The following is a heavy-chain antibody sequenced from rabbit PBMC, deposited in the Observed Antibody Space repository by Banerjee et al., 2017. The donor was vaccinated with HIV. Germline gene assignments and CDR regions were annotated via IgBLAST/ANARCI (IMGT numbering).Heavy chain of an antibody. D-gene: IGHD7-1*01. CDR3: ARGGGGYAGYGHGDDAFDP. J-gene: IGHJ2*01. Sequence: EGSLTLTCKASGFTLSSYWMWWVRQAPGKGLEWIACIGAGSSGTTYYASWAKGRFTISKTSSTVDLKMTSLTVADTATYFCARGGGGYAGYGHGDDAFDPWGPGTLVTVS. V-gene: IGHV1S45*01. CDR1: GFTLSSYW. CDR2: IGAGSSGTT.